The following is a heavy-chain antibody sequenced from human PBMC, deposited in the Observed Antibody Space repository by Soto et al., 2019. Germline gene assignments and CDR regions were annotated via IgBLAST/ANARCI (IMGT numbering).Heavy chain of an antibody. J-gene: IGHJ3*02. V-gene: IGHV1-18*01. Sequence: GASVKVSCKASGYTFTSYAMHWVRQAPGQGLEWMGWISAYNGNTNYAQKLQGRVTMTTDTSTSTAYMELRSLRSDDTAVYYCARDMYYYGSGRAAFDIWGQGTMVTVSS. CDR2: ISAYNGNT. CDR1: GYTFTSYA. D-gene: IGHD3-10*01. CDR3: ARDMYYYGSGRAAFDI.